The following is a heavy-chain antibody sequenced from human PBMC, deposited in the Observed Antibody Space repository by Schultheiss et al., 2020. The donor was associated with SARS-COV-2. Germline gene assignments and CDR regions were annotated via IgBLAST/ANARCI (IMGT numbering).Heavy chain of an antibody. CDR2: ISSSGSTI. CDR1: GFTFSSYG. V-gene: IGHV3-48*02. Sequence: GGSLRLSCAASGFTFSSYGMHWVRQAPGKGLEWVSYISSSGSTIYYADSVKGRFTISRDNAKNSLYLQMNSLRDEDTAVYYCARAPPYYYYGMDVWGQGTTVTVSS. J-gene: IGHJ6*02. CDR3: ARAPPYYYYGMDV.